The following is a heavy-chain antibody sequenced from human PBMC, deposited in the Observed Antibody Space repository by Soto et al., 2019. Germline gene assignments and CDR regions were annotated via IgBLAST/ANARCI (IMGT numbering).Heavy chain of an antibody. Sequence: SETLSLTCAVYGGSFSGYYWSWIRQPPGKGLEWIGEISHSGSTNYNPSLKSRVTISVDTSKNQFSLKLSSVTAADTAVHYCARGRTRLAPQYNWFDPWGQGTLVTVSS. CDR1: GGSFSGYY. J-gene: IGHJ5*02. CDR2: ISHSGST. CDR3: ARGRTRLAPQYNWFDP. V-gene: IGHV4-34*01.